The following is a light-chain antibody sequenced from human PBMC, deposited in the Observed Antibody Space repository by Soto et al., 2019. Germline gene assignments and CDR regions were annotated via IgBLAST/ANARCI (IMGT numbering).Light chain of an antibody. J-gene: IGKJ2*02. V-gene: IGKV1-5*01. Sequence: DIPMTQSPSTLSASVGDRVTITCRASQSISNWLAWYQQKPGKAPRLLIYIASSLAGGVPSRFSGSGSGTEFTLTINSLQPDDFATYHCQQYNTNSPCTFGQGTKLEIK. CDR2: IAS. CDR3: QQYNTNSPCT. CDR1: QSISNW.